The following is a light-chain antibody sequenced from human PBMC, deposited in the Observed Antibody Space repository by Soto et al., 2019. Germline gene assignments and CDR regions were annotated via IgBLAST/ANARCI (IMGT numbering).Light chain of an antibody. Sequence: QSVLTHPPSASGTPGQRVTISCSGSRSNIGSNAVNWYQQFPGTAPKLLIYTDNQRPSGVPDRFSGSKSGTSASLAISGLQSEDEADYFCAAWDGSLNAYVFGTGTKLTV. J-gene: IGLJ1*01. V-gene: IGLV1-44*01. CDR1: RSNIGSNA. CDR2: TDN. CDR3: AAWDGSLNAYV.